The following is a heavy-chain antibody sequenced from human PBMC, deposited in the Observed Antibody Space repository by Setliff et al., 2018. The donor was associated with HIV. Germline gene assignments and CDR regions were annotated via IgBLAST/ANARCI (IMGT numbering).Heavy chain of an antibody. Sequence: GASVKVSCKPSGYSFTNHYMHWVRQAPGQGLEWMGVINPTGGSTRSTQKFQGRVAMTRDTSTSTVYMELSSLRSEDTAVYYCASAGAWQRNALDIWGQGTMVT. CDR2: INPTGGST. CDR1: GYSFTNHY. D-gene: IGHD5-12*01. J-gene: IGHJ3*02. CDR3: ASAGAWQRNALDI. V-gene: IGHV1-46*01.